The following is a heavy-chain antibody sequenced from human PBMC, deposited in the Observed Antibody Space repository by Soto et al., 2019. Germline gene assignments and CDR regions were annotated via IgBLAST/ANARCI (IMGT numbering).Heavy chain of an antibody. CDR3: AKVGYYYDSSGD. V-gene: IGHV3-48*03. J-gene: IGHJ4*02. CDR1: GFTFSSYE. Sequence: GGSLRLSCAASGFTFSSYEMNWVRQAPGKGLEWVSYISKSGTTMYYADSVKGRFTISRDDAKNSLYLQMDSLRAEDTAVYYCAKVGYYYDSSGDWGQGTLVTVS. D-gene: IGHD3-22*01. CDR2: ISKSGTTM.